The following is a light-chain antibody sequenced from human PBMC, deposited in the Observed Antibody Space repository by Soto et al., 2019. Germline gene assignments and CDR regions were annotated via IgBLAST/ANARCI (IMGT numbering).Light chain of an antibody. CDR1: QGISSY. V-gene: IGKV1D-8*01. J-gene: IGKJ1*01. CDR2: AAS. Sequence: VIRIHKSPSLLSSNTGDRVTISCRMSQGISSYLAWYQQKPGKAPGLLIYAASTLQSGVPSRFSGSGSGTDFSLTITSLQPDDSATYYCQQYHSYYSWTFGQGTKVDIK. CDR3: QQYHSYYSWT.